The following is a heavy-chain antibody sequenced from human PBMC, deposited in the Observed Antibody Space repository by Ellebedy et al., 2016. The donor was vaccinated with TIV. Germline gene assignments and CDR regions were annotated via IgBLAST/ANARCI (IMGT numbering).Heavy chain of an antibody. D-gene: IGHD6-13*01. V-gene: IGHV1-18*01. CDR1: GYTFMSYS. CDR2: VSGYNGNT. J-gene: IGHJ4*02. Sequence: AASVKVSCKASGYTFMSYSIAWVRQAPGQGLEWMGWVSGYNGNTNYAQKVQGRVTMTTDPSTNTACMELRSLTSDDTAVYFCARTSRYAYSSSCDYWGQGTLVTVSS. CDR3: ARTSRYAYSSSCDY.